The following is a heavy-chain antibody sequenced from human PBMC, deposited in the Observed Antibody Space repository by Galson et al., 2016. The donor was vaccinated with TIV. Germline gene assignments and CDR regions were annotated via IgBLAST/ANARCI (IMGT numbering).Heavy chain of an antibody. CDR2: LYYTGTT. CDR1: GGSLISPTYY. V-gene: IGHV4-39*07. Sequence: ETLSLTCTVSGGSLISPTYYWGWIRQPPGRGLEWIGSLYYTGTTFSNPSLKSRVTMSLDTSNNQFSLELSSMTAADTAFYYCAQFGAYYHYMDVWGKGTTVTVSS. D-gene: IGHD3-16*01. CDR3: AQFGAYYHYMDV. J-gene: IGHJ6*03.